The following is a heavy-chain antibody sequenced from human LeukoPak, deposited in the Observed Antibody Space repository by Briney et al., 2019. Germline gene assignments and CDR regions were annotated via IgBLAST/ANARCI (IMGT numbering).Heavy chain of an antibody. CDR1: GYSFTSYW. Sequence: ESLKISCKASGYSFTSYWIGWVRQMPGKGLEWMGIIYPGDSDTTYSPSLQGQITISTDKSINTAYLQWSTLKASDTAMYYCARRIYDTSGDGFDIWGQGTLVTVSS. J-gene: IGHJ3*02. V-gene: IGHV5-51*01. D-gene: IGHD3-22*01. CDR3: ARRIYDTSGDGFDI. CDR2: IYPGDSDT.